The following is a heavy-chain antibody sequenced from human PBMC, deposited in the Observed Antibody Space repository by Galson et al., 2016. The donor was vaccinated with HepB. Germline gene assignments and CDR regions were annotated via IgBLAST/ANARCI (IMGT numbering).Heavy chain of an antibody. D-gene: IGHD1-14*01. CDR1: GFTFTSSW. J-gene: IGHJ4*02. Sequence: SLRLSCADSGFTFTSSWMAWVRQAPGKGLEWLANINQDGSTRNHVDSVEGRFTISRDNAKNSVFLQMNSLRAGDTAVYYCARDKAYNRFDFWGQGTLVTVSS. CDR2: INQDGSTR. CDR3: ARDKAYNRFDF. V-gene: IGHV3-7*03.